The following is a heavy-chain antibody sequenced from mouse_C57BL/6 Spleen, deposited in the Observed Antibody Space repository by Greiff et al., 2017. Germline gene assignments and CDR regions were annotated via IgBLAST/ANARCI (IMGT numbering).Heavy chain of an antibody. Sequence: ESGPGLVKPSQSLSLTCSVTGYSITSGYYWNWIRQFPGNKLEWMGYISYDGSNNYNPSLKNRISITRDTSKNQFFLKLNSVTTEDTATYYGARGGELFDYWGQGTTLTVSS. CDR3: ARGGELFDY. V-gene: IGHV3-6*01. CDR1: GYSITSGYY. J-gene: IGHJ2*01. CDR2: ISYDGSN.